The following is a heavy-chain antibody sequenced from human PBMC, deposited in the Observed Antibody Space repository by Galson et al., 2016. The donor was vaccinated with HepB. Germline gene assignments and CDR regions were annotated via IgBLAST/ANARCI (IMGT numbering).Heavy chain of an antibody. CDR1: GFSFSDYG. J-gene: IGHJ4*01. D-gene: IGHD3-22*01. CDR3: ARGAAYYDSSSHPDY. CDR2: VWYDESNE. Sequence: SLRLSCAASGFSFSDYGMHWVRQAPGKGLDWVAVVWYDESNEFYADSVKGRFIIPRDKSKNILYLQMNSLRAEDTGLYYCARGAAYYDSSSHPDYWGHGTLVTVSS. V-gene: IGHV3-33*01.